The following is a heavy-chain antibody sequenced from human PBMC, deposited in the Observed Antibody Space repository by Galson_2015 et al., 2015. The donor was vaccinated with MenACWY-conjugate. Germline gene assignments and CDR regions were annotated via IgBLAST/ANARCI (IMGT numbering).Heavy chain of an antibody. D-gene: IGHD2-15*01. CDR2: IDPSDSYT. V-gene: IGHV5-10-1*01. J-gene: IGHJ6*02. Sequence: SGAEVKKPGESLRISCKGSGYSFTSYWISWVRQMPGKGLEWMGRIDPSDSYTNYSPSFQGHVTISADRSISTAYLQWSSLKASDTAMYYCARFLLGVAATDYYYYGMDVWGQGTTVTVSS. CDR3: ARFLLGVAATDYYYYGMDV. CDR1: GYSFTSYW.